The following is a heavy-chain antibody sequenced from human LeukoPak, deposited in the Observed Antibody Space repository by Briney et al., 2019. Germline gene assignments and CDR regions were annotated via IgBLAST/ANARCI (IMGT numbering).Heavy chain of an antibody. CDR1: GFTLSSYD. D-gene: IGHD5-12*01. CDR3: VKDWTVRDSGYGLGDD. Sequence: GGSLRLSCAASGFTLSSYDITWVRQAPGKGLEYVSSSAYGGSLYYADSVKGRFTISRDNSKNTLYLHMTSLRAEDTALYYCVKDWTVRDSGYGLGDDWGQGTLVIVSS. J-gene: IGHJ4*02. V-gene: IGHV3-23*01. CDR2: SAYGGSL.